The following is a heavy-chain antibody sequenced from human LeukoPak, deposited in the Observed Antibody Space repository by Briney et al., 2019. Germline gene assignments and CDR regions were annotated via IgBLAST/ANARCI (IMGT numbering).Heavy chain of an antibody. CDR3: AREGYDILTGYYSYYFDY. V-gene: IGHV4-31*03. CDR2: IYYSGST. J-gene: IGHJ4*02. D-gene: IGHD3-9*01. Sequence: SETLSLTCTVSGGSFSSGGYYWSWIRQHPGKGLEWIGYIYYSGSTHYNPSLKSRVTISVDTSKNQFSLKLSSVTAADTAVYYCAREGYDILTGYYSYYFDYWGQGTLVTVSS. CDR1: GGSFSSGGYY.